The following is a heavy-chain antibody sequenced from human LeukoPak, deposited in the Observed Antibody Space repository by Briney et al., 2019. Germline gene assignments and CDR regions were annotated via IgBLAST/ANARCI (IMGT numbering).Heavy chain of an antibody. Sequence: SVKVSCKASGGTFISYTINWVRQAPGQGLEWMGGIIPIFATANYAQKFQGRVTITADESTSTAYMELSSLRSEDTAVYYCARDGGYCGGDCYAFDIWGQGTMVTVSS. V-gene: IGHV1-69*01. CDR2: IIPIFATA. CDR1: GGTFISYT. D-gene: IGHD2-21*02. J-gene: IGHJ3*02. CDR3: ARDGGYCGGDCYAFDI.